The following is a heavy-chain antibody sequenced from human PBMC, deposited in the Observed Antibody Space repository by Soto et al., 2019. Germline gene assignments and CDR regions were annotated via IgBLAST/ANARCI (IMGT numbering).Heavy chain of an antibody. CDR1: GDTFNFYS. V-gene: IGHV1-69*02. J-gene: IGHJ4*02. D-gene: IGHD3-10*01. CDR2: VNPILSMS. CDR3: AGSYGSGYRAFDY. Sequence: QVQLVQSGAEVKRTGSSVKVSCKASGDTFNFYSINWVRQAPGVGLEWVGRVNPILSMSNYAQRFQGRVTMTADKSTSTAYMELRSLRSEDTAIYYCAGSYGSGYRAFDYWGQGALVTVSS.